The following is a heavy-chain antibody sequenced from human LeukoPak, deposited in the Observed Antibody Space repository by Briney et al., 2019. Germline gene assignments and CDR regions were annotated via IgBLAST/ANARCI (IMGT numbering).Heavy chain of an antibody. Sequence: SETLSLTCTVSGGSISSNSYHWGWIRQPPGKGLEWIASIYYSGSTYYNPSLKSRVTISVDTSKNQFSLKLSSVTAADTAMYYCARRPFYHMDVWGKGTTVTVSS. J-gene: IGHJ6*03. V-gene: IGHV4-39*01. CDR3: ARRPFYHMDV. CDR1: GGSISSNSYH. CDR2: IYYSGST.